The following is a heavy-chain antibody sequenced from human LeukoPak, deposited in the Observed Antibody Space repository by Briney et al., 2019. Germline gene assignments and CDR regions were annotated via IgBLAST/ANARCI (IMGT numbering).Heavy chain of an antibody. CDR3: ARNQGSSGWALDAFDI. CDR2: INSNSGGT. D-gene: IGHD6-19*01. V-gene: IGHV1-2*02. J-gene: IGHJ3*02. Sequence: ASVKVSCKASGYTFTGYYMHWVRQAPGQGLEWMGWINSNSGGTNYAQKFQGRVTMTRDTSISTAYMELSRLRSDDTAVYYCARNQGSSGWALDAFDIWGQGTMVTVSS. CDR1: GYTFTGYY.